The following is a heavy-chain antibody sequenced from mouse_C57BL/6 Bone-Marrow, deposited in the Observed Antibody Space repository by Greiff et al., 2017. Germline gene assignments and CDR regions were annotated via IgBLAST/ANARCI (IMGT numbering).Heavy chain of an antibody. J-gene: IGHJ1*03. Sequence: VQLQQPGAELVKPGASVKLSCKASGYTFTSYWMHWVKPRPGQGLEWIGMIHPNSGSTNYNEKFKSKATLTVDKSSSTAYMQLSILTSEDSAVYYCARLITTVGFDVWGTGTTVTVSS. CDR3: ARLITTVGFDV. CDR1: GYTFTSYW. V-gene: IGHV1-64*01. CDR2: IHPNSGST. D-gene: IGHD1-1*01.